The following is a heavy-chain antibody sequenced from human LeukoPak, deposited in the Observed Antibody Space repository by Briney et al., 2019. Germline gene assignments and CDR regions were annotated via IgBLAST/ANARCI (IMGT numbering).Heavy chain of an antibody. Sequence: SETLSLTCIVSGGSISSTSYYWGWIRQPPGKGLEWIGTIYYSGSTYYNMSLKSRVTISVDTSKNQFSLKLSSVTAADTAAFYCARDRGVGRAFDIWGQGTMVTVSS. CDR3: ARDRGVGRAFDI. D-gene: IGHD3-10*01. CDR1: GGSISSTSYY. CDR2: IYYSGST. J-gene: IGHJ3*02. V-gene: IGHV4-39*07.